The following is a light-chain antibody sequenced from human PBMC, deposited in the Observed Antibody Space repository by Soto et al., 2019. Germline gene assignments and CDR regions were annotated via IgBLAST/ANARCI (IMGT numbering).Light chain of an antibody. CDR3: QQYYGLPPLT. Sequence: RVTQSPLALSASVGDSVTITCRASRDIDNSLAWYQQIPGRAPKLLIYGASKLAKGVTSRFSGSGSGTDFSFIITSLQREDLATYYCQQYYGLPPLTFGQGTRLEI. CDR1: RDIDNS. J-gene: IGKJ5*01. CDR2: GAS. V-gene: IGKV1-33*01.